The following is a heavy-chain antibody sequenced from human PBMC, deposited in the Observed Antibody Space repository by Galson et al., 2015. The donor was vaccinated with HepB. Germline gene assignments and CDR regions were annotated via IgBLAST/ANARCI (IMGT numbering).Heavy chain of an antibody. CDR1: GGSYRAFY. J-gene: IGHJ3*02. Sequence: SETLSLTCAVYGGSYRAFYWSWIRQSPGKEMERMGEANHTRCTNYNPSLKSRVPISLDSSKNQISVKLNSVTGADTAVYYCASDHHRDAYDIRGQGTLVTV. V-gene: IGHV4-34*01. CDR2: ANHTRCT. CDR3: ASDHHRDAYDI.